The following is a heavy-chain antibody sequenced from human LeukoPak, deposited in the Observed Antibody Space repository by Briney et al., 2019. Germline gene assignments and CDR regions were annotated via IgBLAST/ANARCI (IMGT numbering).Heavy chain of an antibody. D-gene: IGHD6-19*01. CDR2: IGTAGDT. Sequence: GSLRLSCAASGFTFSSYDMHWVRQATGKGLEWVSAIGTAGDTYYPGSVKGRFTISRENAKNSLYLQMNSLRAGDTAVYYCVRAVAGIAFDIWGQGTMVTVSS. CDR3: VRAVAGIAFDI. V-gene: IGHV3-13*01. J-gene: IGHJ3*02. CDR1: GFTFSSYD.